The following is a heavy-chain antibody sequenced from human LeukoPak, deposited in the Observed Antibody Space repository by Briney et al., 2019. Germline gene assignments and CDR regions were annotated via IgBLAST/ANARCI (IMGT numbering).Heavy chain of an antibody. V-gene: IGHV4-31*03. J-gene: IGHJ5*02. CDR1: GGSISSGGHC. Sequence: SETLSLTCTVSGGSISSGGHCWSWIRQHPRKGLEWIGYIYYSGSTYYNPSLKSRFTISVDTSKDQFSLKLSSVTATDTAVYYCARSLGGYWFDPWGQGTLVTVSS. CDR2: IYYSGST. CDR3: ARSLGGYWFDP.